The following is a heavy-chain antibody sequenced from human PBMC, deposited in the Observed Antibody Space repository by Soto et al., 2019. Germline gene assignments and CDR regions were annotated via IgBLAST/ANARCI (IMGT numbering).Heavy chain of an antibody. D-gene: IGHD6-13*01. CDR2: INHSGST. J-gene: IGHJ4*02. Sequence: QVQLQQWGAGLLKPSETLSLTGAVYGVSFSGYYWSWIRQPPGKGLEWIGEINHSGSTNYNPSLKSRVTISVDTSKNQFSLKLSSVTAAETAVYYCARQLDTDDYYFDYWGQGTLVTVSS. CDR3: ARQLDTDDYYFDY. CDR1: GVSFSGYY. V-gene: IGHV4-34*01.